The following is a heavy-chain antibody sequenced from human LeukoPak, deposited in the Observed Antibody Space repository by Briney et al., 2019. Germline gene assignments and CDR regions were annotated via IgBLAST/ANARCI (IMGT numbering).Heavy chain of an antibody. Sequence: PGGSLRLSCAASGFTFSGYAMSWVRQAPGKGLEWVSSITGSSASTYYADSVKGRFTISRDNSKNTLYLQMNSLRAEDMAVYFCAKRDYYDTHWGQGTLVTVSS. D-gene: IGHD3-22*01. CDR3: AKRDYYDTH. CDR1: GFTFSGYA. CDR2: ITGSSAST. J-gene: IGHJ4*02. V-gene: IGHV3-23*01.